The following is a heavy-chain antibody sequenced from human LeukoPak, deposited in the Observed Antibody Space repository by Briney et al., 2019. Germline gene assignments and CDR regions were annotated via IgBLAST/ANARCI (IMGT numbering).Heavy chain of an antibody. CDR3: ARHGSSSWPVDY. J-gene: IGHJ4*02. D-gene: IGHD6-13*01. CDR1: GYRFTSYW. Sequence: GESLQISCRGSGYRFTSYWIAWVRQMPGKGLEWMGMIYPGDSDTRYSPSFQGQVTISADKSISTTYFQWSSLKASDTAIYYCARHGSSSWPVDYWGQGTLVTVSS. CDR2: IYPGDSDT. V-gene: IGHV5-51*01.